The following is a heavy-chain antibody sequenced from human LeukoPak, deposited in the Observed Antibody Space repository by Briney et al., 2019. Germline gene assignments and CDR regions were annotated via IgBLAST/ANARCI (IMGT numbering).Heavy chain of an antibody. CDR1: GFTFRSYW. D-gene: IGHD3-16*01. CDR2: SNQDGSEK. J-gene: IGHJ4*02. Sequence: GGSLRLSCAASGFTFRSYWMSWVRQAPGKGLEWVANSNQDGSEKNYVDSVKGRFTISRENAKNSLYLQMNSLRAEDTPVYYCARGGWYPEYWAQGTPVTVSS. CDR3: ARGGWYPEY. V-gene: IGHV3-7*03.